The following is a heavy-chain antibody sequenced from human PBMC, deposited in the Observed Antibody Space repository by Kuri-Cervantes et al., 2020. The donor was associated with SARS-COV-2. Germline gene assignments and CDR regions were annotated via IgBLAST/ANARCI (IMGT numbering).Heavy chain of an antibody. CDR1: GYTFTSYY. J-gene: IGHJ4*02. D-gene: IGHD3-3*01. V-gene: IGHV1-46*01. Sequence: GESLKISCKASGYTFTSYYMHWVRQAPGQGLEWMGIINPSGGSTSYAQKFQGRVTMTEDTSTDTAYMELSSLRSEDTAVYYCATGFPIFGVVTIDYWGQGTLVTVSS. CDR3: ATGFPIFGVVTIDY. CDR2: INPSGGST.